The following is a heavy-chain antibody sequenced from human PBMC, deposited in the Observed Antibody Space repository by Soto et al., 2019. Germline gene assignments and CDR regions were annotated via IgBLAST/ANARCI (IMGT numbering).Heavy chain of an antibody. J-gene: IGHJ4*02. Sequence: SETLSLTCAVYGVSFSGYYWSWIRQPPGKGLEWIGEINHSGSTNYNPSLKSRVTISVDTSKNQFSLKLSSVTAADTAVYYCARGSGFMFRGVIPGYFANGGRGTLATVSS. CDR3: ARGSGFMFRGVIPGYFAN. V-gene: IGHV4-34*01. CDR1: GVSFSGYY. D-gene: IGHD3-10*01. CDR2: INHSGST.